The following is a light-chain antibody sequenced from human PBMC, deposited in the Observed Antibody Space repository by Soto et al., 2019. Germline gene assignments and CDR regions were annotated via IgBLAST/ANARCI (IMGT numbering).Light chain of an antibody. CDR1: QSISSY. J-gene: IGKJ5*01. CDR3: QQSYSTLIT. V-gene: IGKV1-39*01. Sequence: DIQMTQSPSSLSASVGDRVTITCRASQSISSYLNWYQQKPGKAPKLLIYAASSLQSGVPSRFSGSGSGTDFTLTISSLQPEDFATYYCQQSYSTLITSGQGTRLEI. CDR2: AAS.